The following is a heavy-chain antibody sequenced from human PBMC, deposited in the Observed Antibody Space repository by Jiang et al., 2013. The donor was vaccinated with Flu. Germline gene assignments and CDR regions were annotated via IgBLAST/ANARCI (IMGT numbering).Heavy chain of an antibody. J-gene: IGHJ5*02. V-gene: IGHV4-61*01. CDR3: ARGVPPPTAAAGTRWFDP. CDR1: GGSVSSGSYY. CDR2: IYYSGST. D-gene: IGHD6-13*01. Sequence: KPSETLSLTCTVSGGSVSSGSYYWSWIRQPPGKGLEWIGYIYYSGSTNXNPSLKSRVTISVDTSKNQFSLKLSSVTAADTAVYYCARGVPPPTAAAGTRWFDPWGQGTLVTVSS.